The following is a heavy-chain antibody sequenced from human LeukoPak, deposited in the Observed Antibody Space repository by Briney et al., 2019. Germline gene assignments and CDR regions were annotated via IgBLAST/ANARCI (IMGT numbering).Heavy chain of an antibody. V-gene: IGHV3-30*18. D-gene: IGHD4-17*01. CDR3: AKVGDYGDYALDY. CDR2: ISYDGSYK. Sequence: PGRSLRLSCAASGFTFSSYGMHWVRQAPGKGLEWVAVISYDGSYKYYADSVKGRSTISRDNSKNTLYLQMNSLRAEDTAVYYCAKVGDYGDYALDYWGQGTLVTVSS. CDR1: GFTFSSYG. J-gene: IGHJ4*02.